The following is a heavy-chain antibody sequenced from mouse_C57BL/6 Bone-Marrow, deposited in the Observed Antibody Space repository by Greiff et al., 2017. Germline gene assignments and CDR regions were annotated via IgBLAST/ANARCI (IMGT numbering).Heavy chain of an antibody. V-gene: IGHV1-4*01. CDR3: ARTWVGVFAN. CDR2: INPSSGYT. Sequence: QVQLQQPGAELARPGASVKMSCKASGYTFTSYTMHWVQQRPGQGLDWIGYINPSSGYTKYNQKFKDKATLTADKSSSTAYRQLSSLTSEDSAVYYCARTWVGVFANGGQGTLVTGSA. J-gene: IGHJ3*01. CDR1: GYTFTSYT. D-gene: IGHD1-1*01.